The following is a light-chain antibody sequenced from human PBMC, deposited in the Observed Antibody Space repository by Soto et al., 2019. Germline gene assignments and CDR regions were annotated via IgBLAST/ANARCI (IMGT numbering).Light chain of an antibody. J-gene: IGKJ1*01. V-gene: IGKV2-28*01. CDR1: QSLLHSNGYNY. CDR2: LGS. CDR3: MQALQTWT. Sequence: DIVMTQSPLSLPVTPGEPASISCRSSQSLLHSNGYNYLDWYLQKPGQSPQLLIDLGSNRASGVTDRFSGSGSGTDFTLKISRVEAEDVGVYYCMQALQTWTFGQGTKVEIK.